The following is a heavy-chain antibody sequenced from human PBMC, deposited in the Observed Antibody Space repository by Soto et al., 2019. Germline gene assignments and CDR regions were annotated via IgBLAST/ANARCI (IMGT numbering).Heavy chain of an antibody. Sequence: QVQLVESGGGVVQPGRSLRLSCAASGFTFSSYGMHWVRQAPGKGLEWVAVISYDGSNKYYADSVKGRFTISRDNSKNTLYLKMNSLRAEDTAVYYCAKDGAGCSSTSCYGCYFDYWGQGTLVTVSS. V-gene: IGHV3-30*18. CDR1: GFTFSSYG. CDR2: ISYDGSNK. D-gene: IGHD2-2*01. J-gene: IGHJ4*02. CDR3: AKDGAGCSSTSCYGCYFDY.